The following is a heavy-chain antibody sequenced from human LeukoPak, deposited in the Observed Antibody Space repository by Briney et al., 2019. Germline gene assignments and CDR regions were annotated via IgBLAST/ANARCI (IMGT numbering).Heavy chain of an antibody. J-gene: IGHJ4*02. V-gene: IGHV3-21*01. CDR1: GFTFSSYS. D-gene: IGHD3-10*01. CDR3: ARVDYYGSGSYFDY. Sequence: GGSLRLYCAASGFTFSSYSMNWVRQAPGKGLEWVSSISSSSSYIYYADSVKGRFTTSRDNAKNSLHLQMNSLRAEDTAVYYCARVDYYGSGSYFDYWGQGTLVTVSS. CDR2: ISSSSSYI.